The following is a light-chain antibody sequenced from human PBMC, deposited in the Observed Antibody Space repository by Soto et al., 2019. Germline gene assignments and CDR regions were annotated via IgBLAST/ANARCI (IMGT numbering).Light chain of an antibody. Sequence: DIQMTQSPSSLSASVGDRVTITCRPSQSIDNFLNWYQQKPGKAPNLLIYAASSLQSGVSSRFSGSGSGTDFTLTISSLQPEDSATYYCQQSYNTPRTFGQGTKVDIK. CDR1: QSIDNF. V-gene: IGKV1-39*01. J-gene: IGKJ1*01. CDR3: QQSYNTPRT. CDR2: AAS.